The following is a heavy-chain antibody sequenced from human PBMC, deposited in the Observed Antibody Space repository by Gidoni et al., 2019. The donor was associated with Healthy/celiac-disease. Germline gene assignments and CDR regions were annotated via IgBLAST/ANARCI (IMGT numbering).Heavy chain of an antibody. CDR3: ARGPQYSSSWPYYYHYYMDV. CDR1: GYTFTGYY. CDR2: IIPNSGGT. V-gene: IGHV1-2*04. Sequence: QVQLVQSGAEVKKPGASVKVSCKASGYTFTGYYMHWVRQAPGQGLEWMGWIIPNSGGTNYAQKFQCWVTMTRDTSISTAYMELSRLRSDDTAVYYCARGPQYSSSWPYYYHYYMDVWGKGTTVTVSS. J-gene: IGHJ6*03. D-gene: IGHD6-13*01.